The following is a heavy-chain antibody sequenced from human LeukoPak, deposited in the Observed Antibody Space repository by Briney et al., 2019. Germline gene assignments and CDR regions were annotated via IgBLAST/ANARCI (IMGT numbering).Heavy chain of an antibody. CDR1: GGSISSYY. D-gene: IGHD3-16*02. Sequence: KASETLSLTCTVSGGSISSYYWSWIRQPAGKGLEWIGRIYSSGSTKYNPSLKSRVSMSVDTSKNQFSLKLNSVTAADTAVHYCARESFSYTGWFDPWGQGTLVTVSS. CDR2: IYSSGST. J-gene: IGHJ5*02. CDR3: ARESFSYTGWFDP. V-gene: IGHV4-4*07.